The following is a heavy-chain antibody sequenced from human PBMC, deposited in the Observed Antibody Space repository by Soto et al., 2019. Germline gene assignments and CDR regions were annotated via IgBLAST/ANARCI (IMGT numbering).Heavy chain of an antibody. J-gene: IGHJ4*02. CDR2: IYYSGST. CDR3: ARDGVGLFEY. V-gene: IGHV4-31*03. CDR1: GGSISSGGYY. D-gene: IGHD3-3*01. Sequence: SETLSLTCTVSGGSISSGGYYWSWIRQHPGKGLEWIGYIYYSGSTYYNPSLKSRVTISVDTSKNQFSLKLSSVTAADTAVYYCARDGVGLFEYWGQGTLVTVSS.